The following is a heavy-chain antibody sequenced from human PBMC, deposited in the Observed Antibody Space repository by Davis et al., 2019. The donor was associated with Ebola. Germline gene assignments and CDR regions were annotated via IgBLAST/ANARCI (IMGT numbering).Heavy chain of an antibody. CDR1: GYTFTAYS. Sequence: AASVKVSCKTSGYTFTAYSIDWVRQAPGQGLEWMGRINSYTADAEYDQNFQGRTTITRDTSISTAYVELNGLTSDDTAVYYCARGWDSSGWQNWGQGTLVTVSS. D-gene: IGHD6-19*01. CDR3: ARGWDSSGWQN. CDR2: INSYTADA. V-gene: IGHV1-2*06. J-gene: IGHJ4*02.